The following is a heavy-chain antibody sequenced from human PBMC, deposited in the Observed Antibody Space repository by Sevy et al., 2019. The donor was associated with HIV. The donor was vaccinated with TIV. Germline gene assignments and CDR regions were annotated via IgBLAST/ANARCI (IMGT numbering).Heavy chain of an antibody. J-gene: IGHJ6*03. V-gene: IGHV1-18*04. D-gene: IGHD3-3*01. CDR3: ARSHYDFWSGWTDLLNYYYYMDV. CDR2: ISAYNGNT. CDR1: GYTFTSYG. Sequence: ASVKVSCKASGYTFTSYGISWVRQAPGQGLEWMGWISAYNGNTNYAQKLQGRVTMTTNTSTSTAYMELRSLRFGYTAVYYCARSHYDFWSGWTDLLNYYYYMDVWGKGTTVTVSS.